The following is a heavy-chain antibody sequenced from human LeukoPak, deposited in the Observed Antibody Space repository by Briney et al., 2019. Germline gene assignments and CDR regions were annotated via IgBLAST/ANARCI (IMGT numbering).Heavy chain of an antibody. V-gene: IGHV3-53*01. CDR3: ARDIRGGELVLDY. J-gene: IGHJ4*02. Sequence: PGGSLRLSCAASGFTVSSNYMSRVRQAPGKGLEWVSVIYSGGSTYYADSVKGRFTISRDNSKNTLYLQMNSLRAEDTAVYYCARDIRGGELVLDYWGQGTLVTVSS. CDR1: GFTVSSNY. D-gene: IGHD2-21*01. CDR2: IYSGGST.